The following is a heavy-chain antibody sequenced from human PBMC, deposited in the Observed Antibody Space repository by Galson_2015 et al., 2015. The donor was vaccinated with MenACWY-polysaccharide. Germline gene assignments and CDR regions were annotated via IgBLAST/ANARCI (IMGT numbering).Heavy chain of an antibody. D-gene: IGHD2-8*01. J-gene: IGHJ4*02. CDR1: GFTFSSYA. Sequence: SLRLSCAASGFTFSSYAMSWVRQAPGKGLEWVSAISGSGGSTYYADSVKGRFTISRDNSKNTLYLQMNSLRAEDTAVYYCAKEDIVLMVYAPKAFDYWGQGTLVTVSS. CDR2: ISGSGGST. CDR3: AKEDIVLMVYAPKAFDY. V-gene: IGHV3-23*01.